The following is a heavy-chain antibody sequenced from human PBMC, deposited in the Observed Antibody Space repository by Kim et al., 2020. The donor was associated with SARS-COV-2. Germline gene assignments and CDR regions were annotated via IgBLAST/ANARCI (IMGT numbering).Heavy chain of an antibody. V-gene: IGHV1-18*01. CDR1: GYTFTSYG. J-gene: IGHJ4*02. CDR2: ISAYNGNT. Sequence: ASVKVSCKASGYTFTSYGISWVRQAPGQGLEWMGWISAYNGNTNYAQKLQGRVTMTTDTSTSTAYMELRSLRSDDTAVYYCASVDYYDSSGYYLIDYWGQGTLVTISS. D-gene: IGHD3-22*01. CDR3: ASVDYYDSSGYYLIDY.